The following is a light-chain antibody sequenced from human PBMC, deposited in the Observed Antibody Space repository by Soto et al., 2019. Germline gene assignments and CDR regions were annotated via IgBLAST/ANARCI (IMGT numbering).Light chain of an antibody. CDR1: QSVSSSY. Sequence: EIVLTQSPGTLSLSPGERATLSCRASQSVSSSYLAWYQQKPGQAPRLLIYGASSRPTGIPDRFSGSGSGTDFTLTISRLEPEDFAVYYCQQYGSSPPWYTFGQGTKLEIK. CDR3: QQYGSSPPWYT. CDR2: GAS. J-gene: IGKJ2*01. V-gene: IGKV3-20*01.